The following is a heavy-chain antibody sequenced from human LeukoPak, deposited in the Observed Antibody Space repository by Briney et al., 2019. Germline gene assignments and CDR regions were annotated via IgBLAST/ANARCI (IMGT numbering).Heavy chain of an antibody. D-gene: IGHD6-13*01. J-gene: IGHJ2*01. CDR3: ARVYYSNSYDYWYFDL. V-gene: IGHV4-4*02. CDR2: IYHSGST. Sequence: PSETLSLTCAVSSGSISSTNWWSWVRQSPGKGLEWIGEIYHSGSTNYNPSLKSRVTISVDKSKNQFSLKLSSVTAADTAVYYCARVYYSNSYDYWYFDLWGRGTLVTVSS. CDR1: SGSISSTNW.